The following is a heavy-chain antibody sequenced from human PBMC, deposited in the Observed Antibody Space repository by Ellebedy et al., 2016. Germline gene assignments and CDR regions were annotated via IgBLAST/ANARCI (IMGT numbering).Heavy chain of an antibody. Sequence: ASVKVSCKASGGTFSSYAISWVRQAPGQGLEWMGGIIPIFGTANYAQKFQGRVTITADESTSIAYMELSSLRSEDTAVYYCARDHQWELWCCGAFDIWGQGTMVTVSS. CDR1: GGTFSSYA. CDR2: IIPIFGTA. V-gene: IGHV1-69*13. J-gene: IGHJ3*02. CDR3: ARDHQWELWCCGAFDI. D-gene: IGHD1-26*01.